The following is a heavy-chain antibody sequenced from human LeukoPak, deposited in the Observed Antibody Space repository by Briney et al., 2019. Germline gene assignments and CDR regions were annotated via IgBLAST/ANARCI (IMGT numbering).Heavy chain of an antibody. V-gene: IGHV4-30-4*01. J-gene: IGHJ4*02. D-gene: IGHD2-2*01. CDR2: IYYSGST. CDR1: GGSISSGDYY. Sequence: SQTLSLTCTVSGGSISSGDYYWSWIRQPPGKGLEWIGYIYYSGSTYYNPSLKSRVTISVDTSKNQFSLKLSSVTAADTAVYYCARGGCSSTSCRRFRELDYWGQGTLVTVSS. CDR3: ARGGCSSTSCRRFRELDY.